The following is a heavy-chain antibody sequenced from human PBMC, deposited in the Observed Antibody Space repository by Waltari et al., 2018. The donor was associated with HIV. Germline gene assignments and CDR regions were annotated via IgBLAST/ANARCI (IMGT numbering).Heavy chain of an antibody. CDR2: INAGNGNT. D-gene: IGHD3-22*01. J-gene: IGHJ4*02. CDR3: ARDGYYYDSSGYSSYFDY. V-gene: IGHV1-3*01. Sequence: QVQLVQSGAEVKKPGASVKVSCKASGYTFTSYAMHWVRQAPGTRLEWMGWINAGNGNTKYSQKFQGRVTITRDTSASTAYMELSSLRSEDTAVYYCARDGYYYDSSGYSSYFDYWGQGTLVTVSS. CDR1: GYTFTSYA.